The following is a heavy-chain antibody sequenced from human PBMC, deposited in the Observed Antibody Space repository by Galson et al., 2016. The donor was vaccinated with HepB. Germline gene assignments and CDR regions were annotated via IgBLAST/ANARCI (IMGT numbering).Heavy chain of an antibody. Sequence: SLRLSCAASGFTFDDYGMTWVRQAPGKGLEWVSGINWSGDSTAYADSVKGRFTISRDNSKNTLYLQMNSLRVEDSAVYYCAKGKRYSDSGSYYVDYWGQGTLVTVSS. CDR2: INWSGDST. D-gene: IGHD3-10*01. CDR1: GFTFDDYG. V-gene: IGHV3-20*04. CDR3: AKGKRYSDSGSYYVDY. J-gene: IGHJ4*02.